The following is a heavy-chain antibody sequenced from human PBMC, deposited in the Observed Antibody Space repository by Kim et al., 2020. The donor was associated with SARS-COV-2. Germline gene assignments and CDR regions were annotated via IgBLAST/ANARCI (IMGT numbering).Heavy chain of an antibody. CDR1: GYTFTSYA. J-gene: IGHJ4*02. V-gene: IGHV1-3*01. CDR2: INAGNGNT. Sequence: ASVKVSCKASGYTFTSYAMHWVRQAPGQRLEWMGWINAGNGNTKYSQKFQGRVTITRDTSASTAYMELSSLRSEDTAVYYCARSGGAQGWFGESMAQDYWGQGTLVTVSS. D-gene: IGHD3-10*01. CDR3: ARSGGAQGWFGESMAQDY.